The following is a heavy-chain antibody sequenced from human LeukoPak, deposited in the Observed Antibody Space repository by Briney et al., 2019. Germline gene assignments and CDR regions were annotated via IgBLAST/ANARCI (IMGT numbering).Heavy chain of an antibody. V-gene: IGHV4-59*08. CDR2: IYYSGST. CDR3: ARGHFWSGYYTSDY. J-gene: IGHJ4*02. CDR1: GGSISSYY. D-gene: IGHD3-3*02. Sequence: SETLSLTCTVSGGSISSYYWSWIRQPPGKGLEWIGYIYYSGSTIYNPSLKSRVTVSVDTSKNQFSLKVSSVTAADTAVYYCARGHFWSGYYTSDYWGQGTLVTVSS.